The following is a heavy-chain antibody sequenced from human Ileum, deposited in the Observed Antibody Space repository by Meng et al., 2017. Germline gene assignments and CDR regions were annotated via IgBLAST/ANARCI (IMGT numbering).Heavy chain of an antibody. D-gene: IGHD3-10*01. CDR1: GGSISSSIW. Sequence: QVQLQESGPGLVKPSGALSLTCAVSGGSISSSIWWSWVRQPPEQGLEWIGDIHQSGTTNYSPSLKSRLTISVDKSKNQFSRKLQPVAAADTAVYFCARGVVSGSHYNTYWGQGILVTVSS. CDR3: ARGVVSGSHYNTY. V-gene: IGHV4-4*02. J-gene: IGHJ4*02. CDR2: IHQSGTT.